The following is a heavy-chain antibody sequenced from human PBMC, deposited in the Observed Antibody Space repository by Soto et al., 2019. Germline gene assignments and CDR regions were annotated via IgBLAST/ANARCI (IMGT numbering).Heavy chain of an antibody. J-gene: IGHJ4*02. D-gene: IGHD3-10*01. CDR2: INHSGST. V-gene: IGHV4-34*01. CDR1: GGSFSCYY. CDR3: ARDQNGSGNYYTRYFDY. Sequence: SETLSLTCAVYGGSFSCYYWSWIRQPPGKGLEWIGEINHSGSTNYNPSLKSRVTISVDKSKNQFSLNLSSVTAADTAVYYCARDQNGSGNYYTRYFDYWGQGTLVTVSS.